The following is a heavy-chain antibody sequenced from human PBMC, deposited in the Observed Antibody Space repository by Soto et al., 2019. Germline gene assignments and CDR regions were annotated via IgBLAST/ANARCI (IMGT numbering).Heavy chain of an antibody. CDR1: GFSFNYYG. D-gene: IGHD5-18*01. Sequence: PGGSLRLSCAASGFSFNYYGIHWVRQAPGKGLEWVAVISHDGFNKYYADSVKGRFTISRENSKSTVYLQMNTLRDEDTAVYYCAKDGVSVAPAGYHIDYWGQGALVTVSS. CDR2: ISHDGFNK. J-gene: IGHJ4*02. CDR3: AKDGVSVAPAGYHIDY. V-gene: IGHV3-30*18.